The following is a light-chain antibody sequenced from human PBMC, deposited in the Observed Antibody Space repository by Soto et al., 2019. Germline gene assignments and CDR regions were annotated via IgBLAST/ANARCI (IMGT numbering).Light chain of an antibody. J-gene: IGKJ1*01. CDR3: QQYNSYTWT. CDR2: DAS. Sequence: DIQMTQSPSTLSASVGDRVTITCRASQSISSWLDWYQQKPGKAPKLLIYDASSLESGVPSRFSGIGTGTEFTLTISSLQPDDFATYYCQQYNSYTWTFGQGTKVEIK. V-gene: IGKV1-5*01. CDR1: QSISSW.